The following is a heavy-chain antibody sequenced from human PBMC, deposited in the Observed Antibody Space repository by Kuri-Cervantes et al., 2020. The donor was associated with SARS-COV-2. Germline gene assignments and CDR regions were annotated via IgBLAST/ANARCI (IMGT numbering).Heavy chain of an antibody. CDR2: ISSNGGST. CDR1: GFTFSSYA. D-gene: IGHD2-15*01. J-gene: IGHJ4*02. CDR3: AGDCSGGSCHFDY. Sequence: GGSLRLSCSASGFTFSSYAMHWVRQAPGKGLEYVSAISSNGGSTYYADSVKGRFTISRDNSKNSLYLQMNSLRAEDTAVYYCAGDCSGGSCHFDYWGQGTLVTVSS. V-gene: IGHV3-64*04.